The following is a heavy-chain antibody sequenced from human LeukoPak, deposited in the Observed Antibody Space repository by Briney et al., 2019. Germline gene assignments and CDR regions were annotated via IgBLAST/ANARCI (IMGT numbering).Heavy chain of an antibody. CDR3: ARDPRDRSMLSV. Sequence: PGRSPLLSCAASGLTFSRHEMNWVRQAPGKGLEWVSYISSSGSTIYYADSVKGRFTISRDNAKNSLYLQMSSLRVEDTGVYYCARDPRDRSMLSVWGQGTTVTVSS. V-gene: IGHV3-48*03. D-gene: IGHD5-18*01. CDR2: ISSSGSTI. J-gene: IGHJ6*02. CDR1: GLTFSRHE.